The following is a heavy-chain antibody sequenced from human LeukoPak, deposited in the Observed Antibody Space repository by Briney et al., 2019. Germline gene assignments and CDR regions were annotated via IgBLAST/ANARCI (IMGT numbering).Heavy chain of an antibody. CDR1: GFTFSSYS. CDR2: ISSSSSYI. D-gene: IGHD1-26*01. V-gene: IGHV3-21*01. J-gene: IGHJ4*02. Sequence: GGSLRLSCAASGFTFSSYSMNWVRQAPGKGVEWVSSISSSSSYIYYADSVKGRFTVSRDNSKNTLYLQMNSLRPEDTAVYYCAKRGGSYIGYFDYWGQGTLVTVSS. CDR3: AKRGGSYIGYFDY.